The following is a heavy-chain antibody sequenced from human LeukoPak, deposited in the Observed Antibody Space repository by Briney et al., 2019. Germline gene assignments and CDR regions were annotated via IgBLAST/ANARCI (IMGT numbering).Heavy chain of an antibody. V-gene: IGHV3-30*01. D-gene: IGHD3-22*01. CDR2: ISYDGSNK. Sequence: GGSLRLSCAASGFTFSSYAMHWVRQAPGKGLEWMAVISYDGSNKYYADSVKGRFTISRDNSKNTLYLQMNSLRAEDTAVYYCARGGYYDSSGYYPDYWGQGTLVTVSS. J-gene: IGHJ4*02. CDR1: GFTFSSYA. CDR3: ARGGYYDSSGYYPDY.